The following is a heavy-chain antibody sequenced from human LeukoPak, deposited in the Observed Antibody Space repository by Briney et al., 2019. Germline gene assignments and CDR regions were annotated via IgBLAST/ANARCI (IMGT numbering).Heavy chain of an antibody. V-gene: IGHV1-2*02. CDR1: GYTFTGYY. J-gene: IGHJ4*02. CDR2: IDPNSGGT. D-gene: IGHD3-16*01. Sequence: ASVKVSCKASGYTFTGYYMHWVRQAPGQGLEWMGWIDPNSGGTNYAQKFQGRVTMTRDTSISTAYMELSRLRSDDTAVYYCARDRARWGSKTFGYWGQGTLVTVSS. CDR3: ARDRARWGSKTFGY.